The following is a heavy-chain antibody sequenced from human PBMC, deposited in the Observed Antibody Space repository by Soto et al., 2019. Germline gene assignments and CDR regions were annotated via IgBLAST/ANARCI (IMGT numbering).Heavy chain of an antibody. CDR3: ARGVILWFGELSRRGGYYYYVDV. CDR1: GGSFSGYQ. Sequence: QVQLQQWGAGLLKPSETLSLTCAVYGGSFSGYQWTWIRQTPGKGLEWIGEINDSGNSNYNPSLKRRVTIFLDTPKKQTYLMLSPVPAADTAVYFCARGVILWFGELSRRGGYYYYVDVWGKGTTVTVSS. D-gene: IGHD3-10*01. J-gene: IGHJ6*03. V-gene: IGHV4-34*01. CDR2: INDSGNS.